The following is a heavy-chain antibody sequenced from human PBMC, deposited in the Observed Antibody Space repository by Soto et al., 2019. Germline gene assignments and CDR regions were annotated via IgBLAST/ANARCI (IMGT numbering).Heavy chain of an antibody. CDR1: GFTFNTYH. J-gene: IGHJ4*02. CDR3: ARIGSWALNFDY. D-gene: IGHD3-16*01. CDR2: IWSDGSNK. Sequence: QVQLVESGGGVVQPGGSLRLSCAASGFTFNTYHMHWVRQAPGKGLQWVAVIWSDGSNKYYADSVKGQFTISRDNSKNTLYLQMNSLRVEDTAVYYCARIGSWALNFDYWGQGTLVTVSS. V-gene: IGHV3-33*01.